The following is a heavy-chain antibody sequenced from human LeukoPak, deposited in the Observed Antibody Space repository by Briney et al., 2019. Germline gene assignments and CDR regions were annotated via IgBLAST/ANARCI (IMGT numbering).Heavy chain of an antibody. CDR3: ARKDVKDAFDI. Sequence: PSETLSLTCAVYGGSFSGYYWSWIRQPPGKGLEWIGYIYYSGSTYYNPSLKSRVTISVDTSKNQFSLKLSSVTAADTAVYYCARKDVKDAFDIWGQGTMVTVSS. V-gene: IGHV4-30-4*08. D-gene: IGHD2-15*01. CDR1: GGSFSGYY. CDR2: IYYSGST. J-gene: IGHJ3*02.